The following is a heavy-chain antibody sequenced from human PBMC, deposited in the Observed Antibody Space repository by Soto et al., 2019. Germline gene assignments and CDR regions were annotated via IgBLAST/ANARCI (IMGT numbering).Heavy chain of an antibody. CDR2: INPNSGGT. J-gene: IGHJ6*02. Sequence: AAVTVSSKASGYTFTGYYMHWVRQAPGQGLEWMGWINPNSGGTNYAQKFQGWVTMTRDTSISTAYMELSRLRSDDTAVYYCARGVGGGYYDFWSGPYYYYYGMDVWGQGTTVTVSS. CDR3: ARGVGGGYYDFWSGPYYYYYGMDV. CDR1: GYTFTGYY. V-gene: IGHV1-2*04. D-gene: IGHD3-3*01.